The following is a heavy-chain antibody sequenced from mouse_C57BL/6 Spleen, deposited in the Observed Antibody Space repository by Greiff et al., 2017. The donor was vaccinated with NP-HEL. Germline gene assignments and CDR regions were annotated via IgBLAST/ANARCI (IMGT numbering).Heavy chain of an antibody. D-gene: IGHD2-4*01. J-gene: IGHJ1*03. Sequence: VQLQQSGPELVKPGASVKISCKASGYAFSSSWMNWVKQRPGKGLEWIGRIYPGDGDTNYNGKFKGKATLTADKSSSTAYMQLSSLTSEDSAVYFCAGGDYDGYFDVWGTGTTVTVSS. CDR3: AGGDYDGYFDV. CDR2: IYPGDGDT. CDR1: GYAFSSSW. V-gene: IGHV1-82*01.